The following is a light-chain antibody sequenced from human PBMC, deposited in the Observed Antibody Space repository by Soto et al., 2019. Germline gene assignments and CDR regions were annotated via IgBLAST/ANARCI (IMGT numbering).Light chain of an antibody. CDR2: DAS. Sequence: DIQMTQSPSTLSASVGDRITITCRASQNIGNWLACYQQKPGKTPDLLIYDASSLENGVPLRFGGSGSGTDFTPTISILQTNDSATYDCQQYNDEPWTFSRGTKVEIK. CDR1: QNIGNW. J-gene: IGKJ4*01. CDR3: QQYNDEPWT. V-gene: IGKV1-5*01.